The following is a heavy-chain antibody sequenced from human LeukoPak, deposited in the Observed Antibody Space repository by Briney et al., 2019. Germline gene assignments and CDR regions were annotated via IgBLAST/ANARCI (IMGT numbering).Heavy chain of an antibody. Sequence: PGGTLRLSCAASGFTFSSYGMSWVRQAPGKGLEWVSAISGSGGSTYYADSVKGRFTISRDNSKNTLYLQMNSLRAEDTGVYYCTRVQTPYYGGDEIGYWGQGTLVTVSS. V-gene: IGHV3-23*01. CDR2: ISGSGGST. D-gene: IGHD3-10*01. J-gene: IGHJ4*02. CDR3: TRVQTPYYGGDEIGY. CDR1: GFTFSSYG.